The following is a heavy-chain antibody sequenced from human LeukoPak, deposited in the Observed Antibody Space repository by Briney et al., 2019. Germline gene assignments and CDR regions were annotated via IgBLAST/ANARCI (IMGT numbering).Heavy chain of an antibody. CDR3: ARETYYYGSGSYYNVAVDY. J-gene: IGHJ4*02. D-gene: IGHD3-10*01. Sequence: ASVKVSCKASGYTFTGYYMHWVRQAPGQGLEWMGWINPNSGGTNYAQKLQGRVTMTTDTSTSTAYMELRSLRSDDTAVYYCARETYYYGSGSYYNVAVDYWGQGTLVTVSS. V-gene: IGHV1-2*02. CDR1: GYTFTGYY. CDR2: INPNSGGT.